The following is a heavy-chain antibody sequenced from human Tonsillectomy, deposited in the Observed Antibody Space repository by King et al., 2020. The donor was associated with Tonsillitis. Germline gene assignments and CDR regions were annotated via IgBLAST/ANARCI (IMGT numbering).Heavy chain of an antibody. CDR3: ARLIGDPFFYHYYGMDV. J-gene: IGHJ6*02. V-gene: IGHV3-74*01. D-gene: IGHD3-10*01. CDR2: INSDGSIT. CDR1: GFTFSRYW. Sequence: VQLVESGGGLVQPGGSLRLSCAASGFTFSRYWMHWVRQAPGKGLVWVSRINSDGSITSYADSVKGRFTISRDDAKNTLYLQMNSLRAEDTAVYYCARLIGDPFFYHYYGMDVLGQGTTGTVSS.